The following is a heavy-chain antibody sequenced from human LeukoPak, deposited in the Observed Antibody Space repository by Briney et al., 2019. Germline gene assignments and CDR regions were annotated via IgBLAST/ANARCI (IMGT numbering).Heavy chain of an antibody. CDR2: ISSSSSYI. J-gene: IGHJ4*02. D-gene: IGHD5-24*01. Sequence: GGSLRLSCAASGFTFSSYSMNWVRQAPGKGLEWVSSISSSSSYIYYADSVKGRFTISRDNAKNSLYLQMNSLRAEDTAVYYCARGRRDGYNFGYWGQGTLVTVTS. V-gene: IGHV3-21*01. CDR1: GFTFSSYS. CDR3: ARGRRDGYNFGY.